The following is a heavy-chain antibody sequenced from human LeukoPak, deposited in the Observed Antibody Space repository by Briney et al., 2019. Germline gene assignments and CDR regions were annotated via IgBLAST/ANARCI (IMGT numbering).Heavy chain of an antibody. CDR3: AKDRGAYYDSSGYYQTHFDY. D-gene: IGHD3-22*01. Sequence: PGRSLRLSCAASGFTFDDYAMHWVRQAPGKGLEWVSGISWNSGSIGCADSVKGRFTISRDNAKNSLYLQMNSLRAEDTALYYCAKDRGAYYDSSGYYQTHFDYWGQGTLVTVSS. V-gene: IGHV3-9*01. J-gene: IGHJ4*02. CDR2: ISWNSGSI. CDR1: GFTFDDYA.